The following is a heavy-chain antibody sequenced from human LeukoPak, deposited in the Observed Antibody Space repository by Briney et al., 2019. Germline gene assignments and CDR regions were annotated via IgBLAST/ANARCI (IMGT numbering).Heavy chain of an antibody. V-gene: IGHV4-30-2*01. D-gene: IGHD2-2*01. CDR2: IYHSGST. CDR3: ARGLVVVPAAIRGPFDY. CDR1: GGSISSGGYY. Sequence: ASETLSLTCTVSGGSISSGGYYWSWIRQPPGKGLEWIGYIYHSGSTYYNPSLKSRVTISVDRSKNQFSLKLSSVTAADTAVYYCARGLVVVPAAIRGPFDYWGQGTLVTVSS. J-gene: IGHJ4*02.